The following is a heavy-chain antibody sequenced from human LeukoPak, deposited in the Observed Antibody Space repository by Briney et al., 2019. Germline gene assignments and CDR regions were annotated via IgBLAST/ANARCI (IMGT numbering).Heavy chain of an antibody. CDR3: VSFIEERD. D-gene: IGHD1-26*01. V-gene: IGHV3-23*01. J-gene: IGHJ4*02. CDR2: ISANGQAT. Sequence: PGGSLRLSCAGSGFAFGTYAMSWVRQAPGMGLEWVSSISANGQATYYADSVGGRFTISRDNAKSTLYLQMNSLRVEDTAVYYCVSFIEERDWGQGTLVTVSS. CDR1: GFAFGTYA.